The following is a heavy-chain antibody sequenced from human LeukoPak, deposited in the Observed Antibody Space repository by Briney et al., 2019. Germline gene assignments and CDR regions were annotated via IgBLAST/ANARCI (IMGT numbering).Heavy chain of an antibody. J-gene: IGHJ4*02. CDR3: AKGRRNFDY. CDR1: GYSISSGYY. CDR2: IYHSGGT. Sequence: SETLSLTCTVSGYSISSGYYWGWIRQPPGKGLEWIGSIYHSGGTYYNPSLKSRVTISVDTSKNQFSLKLSSVTAADTAVYYCAKGRRNFDYWGQGTLVTVSS. V-gene: IGHV4-38-2*02.